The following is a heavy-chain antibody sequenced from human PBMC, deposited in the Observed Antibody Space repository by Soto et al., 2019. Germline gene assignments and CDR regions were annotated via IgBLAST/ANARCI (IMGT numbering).Heavy chain of an antibody. CDR3: AKDLHKWQLGDY. CDR2: ISGSGGST. J-gene: IGHJ4*02. V-gene: IGHV3-23*01. D-gene: IGHD6-13*01. Sequence: EVQLLESGGGLVQPGGSLRLSCAASGFTFSSYAMSWVRQAPGKGLEWVSAISGSGGSTYYADSVKGRFTISRDNSKNTLYLQMNSLRAEDTAVSYCAKDLHKWQLGDYWGQGTLVTVSS. CDR1: GFTFSSYA.